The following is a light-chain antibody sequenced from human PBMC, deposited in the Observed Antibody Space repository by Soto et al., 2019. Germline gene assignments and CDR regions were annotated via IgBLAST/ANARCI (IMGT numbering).Light chain of an antibody. V-gene: IGKV3-15*01. CDR1: QSVSSN. Sequence: IVMTQSPATLSVSPGERATLSCRASQSVSSNLAWYQQKPGQAPRLLIYGASTRATGIPARFSGSGSGTEFTLTIGSLQSEDFAVYYCQQYNNWPLTFGQGTKVDIK. J-gene: IGKJ1*01. CDR2: GAS. CDR3: QQYNNWPLT.